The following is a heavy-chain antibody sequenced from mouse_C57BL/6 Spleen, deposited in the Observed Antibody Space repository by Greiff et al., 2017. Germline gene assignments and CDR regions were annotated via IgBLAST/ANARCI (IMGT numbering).Heavy chain of an antibody. Sequence: EVKLVESGGDLVKPGGSLKLSCAASGFTFSSYGMSWVRQTPDKRLEWVATISSGGSYTYYPDSVKGRFTISRDNAKNTLYLQMSSLKSEDTAMYYCARHPIYDGYYWYFDVWGTGTTVTVSS. CDR2: ISSGGSYT. D-gene: IGHD2-3*01. J-gene: IGHJ1*03. CDR3: ARHPIYDGYYWYFDV. CDR1: GFTFSSYG. V-gene: IGHV5-6*01.